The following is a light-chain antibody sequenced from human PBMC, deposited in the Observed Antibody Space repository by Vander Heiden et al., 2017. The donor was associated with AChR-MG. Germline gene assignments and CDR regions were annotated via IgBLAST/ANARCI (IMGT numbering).Light chain of an antibody. Sequence: DIEMTQSPSTLSASVGDRVIITCRASQSINSWLAWYQHKPGKAPNLLIYKASTLESGVPSRFSGSGSGTEFSLTISSLQPDDFATYYCQHYSSYPYLFGQGTKVEIK. CDR1: QSINSW. CDR3: QHYSSYPYL. J-gene: IGKJ1*01. V-gene: IGKV1-5*03. CDR2: KAS.